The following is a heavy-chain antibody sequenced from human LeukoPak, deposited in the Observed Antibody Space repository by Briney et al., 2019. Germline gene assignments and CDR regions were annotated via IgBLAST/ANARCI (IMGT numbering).Heavy chain of an antibody. V-gene: IGHV3-23*01. Sequence: GGSLRLSCAASGFTFISYAMTWVRQAPGRGLEWVSAIVGSGANTYYADSVKGRFTISRDNSKNTLYLQMNSLRAEDTAVYYCAKDLRDIVVVPAAIWSWGQGTLVTVSS. CDR1: GFTFISYA. CDR3: AKDLRDIVVVPAAIWS. D-gene: IGHD2-2*02. CDR2: IVGSGANT. J-gene: IGHJ4*02.